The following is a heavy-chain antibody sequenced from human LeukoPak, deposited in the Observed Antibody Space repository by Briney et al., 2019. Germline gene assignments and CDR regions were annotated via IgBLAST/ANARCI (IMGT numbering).Heavy chain of an antibody. CDR2: ISSSSSYI. D-gene: IGHD5-12*01. V-gene: IGHV3-21*01. Sequence: GGSLRLSCAASGFTFSSYSMNWVRQAPGKGLEWVSSISSSSSYIYYADSVKGRFTISRDNAKNSLYLQMNSLRAEDTAVYYCASGFRGYDMNLFDPWGQGTLVTVSS. CDR3: ASGFRGYDMNLFDP. J-gene: IGHJ5*02. CDR1: GFTFSSYS.